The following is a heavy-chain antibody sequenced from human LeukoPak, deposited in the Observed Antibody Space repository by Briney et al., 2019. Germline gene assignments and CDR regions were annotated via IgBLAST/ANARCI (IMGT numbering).Heavy chain of an antibody. V-gene: IGHV3-7*01. Sequence: GGSLRLSCAASGFTFSSYWMSWVRQAPGKGLEWVANIKEDGSEKYYVDSVKGRFTISRDNAKNSLYLQMNSLRAEDTSVHYCAKVDDSSGYSPFDYWGQGTLVTVSS. J-gene: IGHJ4*02. D-gene: IGHD3-22*01. CDR3: AKVDDSSGYSPFDY. CDR2: IKEDGSEK. CDR1: GFTFSSYW.